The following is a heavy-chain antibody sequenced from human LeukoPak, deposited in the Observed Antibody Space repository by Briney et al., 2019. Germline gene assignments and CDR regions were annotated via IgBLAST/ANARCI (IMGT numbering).Heavy chain of an antibody. D-gene: IGHD6-13*01. Sequence: GGSLRLSCAASGFTVSSNYMSWVRQAPGKGLEWVSVIYSGGSTYYADSVKGRFTISRDNSKNTLYLQMNSLRAEDTAMYYCARQVAAAGFDYWGQGTLVTVSS. J-gene: IGHJ4*02. CDR2: IYSGGST. CDR1: GFTVSSNY. V-gene: IGHV3-66*04. CDR3: ARQVAAAGFDY.